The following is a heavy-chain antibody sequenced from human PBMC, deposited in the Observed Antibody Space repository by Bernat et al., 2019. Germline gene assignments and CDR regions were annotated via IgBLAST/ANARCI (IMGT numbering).Heavy chain of an antibody. D-gene: IGHD1-1*01. Sequence: EVQLVESGGGLVQPGGSLRLSGAASGCTFNSYEWNWVRQAPGKGLEWGSDISSSGSSLYYAASVKCRFTISRDNAKHSLFLQMHSLRAEDTAVYYCARVFRSTLYFYYGMDVWGQGTTVTVSS. CDR1: GCTFNSYE. CDR3: ARVFRSTLYFYYGMDV. J-gene: IGHJ6*02. CDR2: ISSSGSSL. V-gene: IGHV3-48*03.